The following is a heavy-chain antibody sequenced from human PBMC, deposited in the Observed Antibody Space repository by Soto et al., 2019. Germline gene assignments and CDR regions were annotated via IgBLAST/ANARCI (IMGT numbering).Heavy chain of an antibody. D-gene: IGHD2-2*01. Sequence: QVQLVESGGGVVQPGRSLRLSCAASGFTFSSYGMHWVRQAPGKGLEWVAVISYDGSNKYYADSVKGRFTISRDNSKNTLYLQMNSLRAEDTAVYYCAKLGYCSSTSCQPLANFDYWGQGTLVTVSS. V-gene: IGHV3-30*18. CDR1: GFTFSSYG. CDR3: AKLGYCSSTSCQPLANFDY. CDR2: ISYDGSNK. J-gene: IGHJ4*02.